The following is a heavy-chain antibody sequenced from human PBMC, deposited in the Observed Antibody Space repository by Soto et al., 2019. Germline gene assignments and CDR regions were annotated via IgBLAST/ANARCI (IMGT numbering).Heavy chain of an antibody. CDR1: GFTFTRYS. CDR2: ISSTTNYI. V-gene: IGHV3-21*01. D-gene: IGHD4-17*01. Sequence: GGSLRLSCASSGFTFTRYSMNWVRQAPGKGLEWVSSISSTTNYIYYGDSMKGRFTISRDNSKNTLYLQMNSLRAEDTAVYYCALEGYGDYYYYYGMDVWGQGTTVTVSS. J-gene: IGHJ6*02. CDR3: ALEGYGDYYYYYGMDV.